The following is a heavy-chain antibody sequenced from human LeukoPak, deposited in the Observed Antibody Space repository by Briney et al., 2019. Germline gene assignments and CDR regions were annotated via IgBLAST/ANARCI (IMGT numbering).Heavy chain of an antibody. CDR3: ANRGAVTGTEDY. J-gene: IGHJ4*02. CDR1: GFTFSTYA. CDR2: ISGTGGST. V-gene: IGHV3-23*01. D-gene: IGHD6-19*01. Sequence: PGGSLRLSCAASGFTFSTYAMTWVRQAPGKGLEWVSTISGTGGSTYYADSVRGRFTISRDNSKNTLYLQMTSLRAEDTAVYYCANRGAVTGTEDYWGQGTLVTVSS.